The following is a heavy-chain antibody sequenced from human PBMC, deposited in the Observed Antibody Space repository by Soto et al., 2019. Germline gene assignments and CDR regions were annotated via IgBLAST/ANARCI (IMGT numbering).Heavy chain of an antibody. CDR1: GFTFDDYA. J-gene: IGHJ6*03. CDR3: AKDAKDVVVIPAAIPVGDYYHYMDV. D-gene: IGHD2-2*01. V-gene: IGHV3-9*01. CDR2: ITWNSGNI. Sequence: EVQLVESGGGLVQPGRSLRLSCAASGFTFDDYAMHWVRQAPGKGLEWVSGITWNSGNIDYADSVRGRFTISRDNAKNSLYLQMTSLRVEDTAVYYCAKDAKDVVVIPAAIPVGDYYHYMDVWGKRTTVTVSS.